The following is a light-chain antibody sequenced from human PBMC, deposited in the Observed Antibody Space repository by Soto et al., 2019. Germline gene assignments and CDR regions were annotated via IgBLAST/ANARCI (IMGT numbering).Light chain of an antibody. CDR3: QQYNSYRT. V-gene: IGKV1-5*01. Sequence: GDRVTITCRASQSSSSWLAWYQQKPGKAPKLLIYDASSLESGVPSRFSGSGSGTEFTLTISSLQPDDFATYYCQQYNSYRTFGQGTKVDIK. CDR2: DAS. CDR1: QSSSSW. J-gene: IGKJ1*01.